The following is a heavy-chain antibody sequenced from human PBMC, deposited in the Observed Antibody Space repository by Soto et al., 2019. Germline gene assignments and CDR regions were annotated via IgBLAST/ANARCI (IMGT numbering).Heavy chain of an antibody. Sequence: PGGALRLSCAASRLTFISYAVSWVRQAPGKGLEWVSAISGSGGSTYYADCVKGRFTISRDNSKNTLCLQMNSLRAEDTAVYYCAKGRYHLVVLVAAMGPWGQGTLVNVSS. D-gene: IGHD2-15*01. J-gene: IGHJ5*02. V-gene: IGHV3-23*01. CDR2: ISGSGGST. CDR1: RLTFISYA. CDR3: AKGRYHLVVLVAAMGP.